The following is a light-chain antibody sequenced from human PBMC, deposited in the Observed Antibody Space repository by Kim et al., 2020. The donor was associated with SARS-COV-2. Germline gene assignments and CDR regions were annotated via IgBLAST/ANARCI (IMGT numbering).Light chain of an antibody. CDR2: GKN. V-gene: IGLV3-19*01. CDR3: NSRGSGGNPGV. J-gene: IGLJ3*02. Sequence: SSELTQDPAVSVALGQTVRITCQGDSLRKYYASWYQQKPGQAPVLLIYGKNNRPSGIPDRFSGSSSGNTASLTITGAQAEDEADYYCNSRGSGGNPGVLG. CDR1: SLRKYY.